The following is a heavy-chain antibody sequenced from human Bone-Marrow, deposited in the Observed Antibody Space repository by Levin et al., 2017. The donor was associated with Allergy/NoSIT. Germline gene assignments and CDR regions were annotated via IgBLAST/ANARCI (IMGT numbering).Heavy chain of an antibody. CDR3: AREFGLLLATSFDY. CDR2: LSKDGSNE. CDR1: GFAFSIYS. D-gene: IGHD2/OR15-2a*01. V-gene: IGHV3-30-3*01. J-gene: IGHJ4*02. Sequence: GESLKISCAASGFAFSIYSMHWVRQSPGKGLEWVASLSKDGSNEDYADSVKGRFTVSRDNSGNTLYLQMNNLTPEDTAIYYCAREFGLLLATSFDYWGQGTRVIVSS.